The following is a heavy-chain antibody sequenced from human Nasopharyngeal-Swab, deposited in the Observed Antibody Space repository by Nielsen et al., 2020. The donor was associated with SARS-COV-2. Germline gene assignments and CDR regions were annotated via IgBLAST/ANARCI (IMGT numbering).Heavy chain of an antibody. CDR2: FDPEDGET. D-gene: IGHD3-10*01. CDR1: GSTFSSYA. CDR3: ATSGV. J-gene: IGHJ6*02. V-gene: IGHV1-24*01. Sequence: SAKLSCKAPGSTFSSYAISWLRQAPGQGLEWMGGFDPEDGETIYAQKFQGRVTMTEDTSTDTAYMELSSLRSEDTAVYYCATSGVWGQGTTVTVSS.